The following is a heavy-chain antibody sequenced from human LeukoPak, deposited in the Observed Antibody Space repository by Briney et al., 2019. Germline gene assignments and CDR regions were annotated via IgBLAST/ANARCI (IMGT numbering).Heavy chain of an antibody. Sequence: GGSLRLSCAASGFIFSNYNMNWVRQAPGKGLEWVSSITSNSYIYYADSVKGRFTISRDNAKNSLYLQMSSLRAEDTAVYYCASNDFDYWGQGTLVTVSS. J-gene: IGHJ4*02. V-gene: IGHV3-21*01. CDR2: ITSNSYI. CDR3: ASNDFDY. D-gene: IGHD2-8*01. CDR1: GFIFSNYN.